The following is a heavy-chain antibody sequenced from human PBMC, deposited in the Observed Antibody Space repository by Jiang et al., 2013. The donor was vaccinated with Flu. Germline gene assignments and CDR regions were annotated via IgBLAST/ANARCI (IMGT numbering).Heavy chain of an antibody. J-gene: IGHJ4*02. Sequence: GPGLVKPSQTLSLTCTVSGGSISSGGYYWSWIRQYPGKGLEWIGYIYYSGSTYYNPSLKSRVTISVDTSKNQFSLKLSSVTAADTAVYYCARSTGGTYYFDYWGQGTLVTVSS. CDR1: GGSISSGGYY. CDR2: IYYSGST. D-gene: IGHD1-7*01. V-gene: IGHV4-31*03. CDR3: ARSTGGTYYFDY.